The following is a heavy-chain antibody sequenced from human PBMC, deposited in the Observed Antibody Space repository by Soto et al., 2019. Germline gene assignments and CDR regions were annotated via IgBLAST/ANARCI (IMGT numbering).Heavy chain of an antibody. CDR3: ARSPYATVTNSFDY. V-gene: IGHV1-2*04. CDR1: GYTFTGYY. J-gene: IGHJ4*02. D-gene: IGHD4-17*01. CDR2: INPNSGGT. Sequence: QVQLVQSGAEVKKPGASVKVSCKASGYTFTGYYMHWVRQAPGQGLEWMGWINPNSGGTNYAQKFQGWVTMTRDTSISTAYMELSRLRSDDTAVYCCARSPYATVTNSFDYWGQGTLVTVSS.